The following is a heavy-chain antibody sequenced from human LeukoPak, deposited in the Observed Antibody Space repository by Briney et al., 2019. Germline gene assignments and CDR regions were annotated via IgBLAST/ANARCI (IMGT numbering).Heavy chain of an antibody. V-gene: IGHV3-30*02. CDR1: GFTFSSYG. CDR3: AKGGYGDHYYYYYYMDV. CDR2: VRYDGSNK. J-gene: IGHJ6*03. Sequence: GGSLRLSCAASGFTFSSYGMHWVRQAPGKGLEWVAFVRYDGSNKYYADSVKGRFTMSRDNSKNTLYLQMNSLRAEDTAVYYCAKGGYGDHYYYYYYMDVWGKGTTVTISS. D-gene: IGHD4-17*01.